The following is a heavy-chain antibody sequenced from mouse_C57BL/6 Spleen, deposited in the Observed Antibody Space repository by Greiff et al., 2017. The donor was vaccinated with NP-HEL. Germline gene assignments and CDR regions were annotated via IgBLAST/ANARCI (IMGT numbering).Heavy chain of an antibody. CDR1: GYTFTDYN. D-gene: IGHD1-1*02. V-gene: IGHV1-18*01. J-gene: IGHJ3*01. Sequence: EVQLQQSGPELLKPGASVKIPCKASGYTFTDYNMDWVKQSHGKSLEWIGDINPNNGGTIYNQKFKGKATLTVDKSSSTAFMELRSLTSEDTAFYYCASHYVAWFAYWGQGTLVTVSA. CDR3: ASHYVAWFAY. CDR2: INPNNGGT.